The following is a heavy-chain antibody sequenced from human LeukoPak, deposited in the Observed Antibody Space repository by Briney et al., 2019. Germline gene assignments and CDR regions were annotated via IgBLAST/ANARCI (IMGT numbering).Heavy chain of an antibody. CDR2: INPSGGSA. CDR1: GYTFTSYY. J-gene: IGHJ4*02. V-gene: IGHV1-46*01. Sequence: ASVKVSCKASGYTFTSYYMHWVRQAPGQGLEWMGIINPSGGSASYAQKFQGRVTMTRDTSTSTVYMEESSLRSEDTAVYYCARDVASSGYYWDWGQGTLVTVSS. D-gene: IGHD3-22*01. CDR3: ARDVASSGYYWD.